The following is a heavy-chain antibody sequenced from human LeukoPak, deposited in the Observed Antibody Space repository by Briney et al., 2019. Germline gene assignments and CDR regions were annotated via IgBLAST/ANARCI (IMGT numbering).Heavy chain of an antibody. CDR2: ISGSGGST. CDR3: AKDYYTGWYFDY. V-gene: IGHV3-23*01. CDR1: GFTFSSYS. J-gene: IGHJ4*02. Sequence: GGSLRLSCAASGFTFSSYSMNWVRQAPGKGLEWVSAISGSGGSTYYADSVKGRLTISRDNSKNTLYLQMNSLRAEDTAVYYCAKDYYTGWYFDYWGQGTLVTVSS. D-gene: IGHD3-22*01.